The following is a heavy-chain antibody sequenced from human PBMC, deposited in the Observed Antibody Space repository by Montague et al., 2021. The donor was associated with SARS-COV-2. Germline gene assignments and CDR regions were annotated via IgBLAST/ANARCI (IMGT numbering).Heavy chain of an antibody. J-gene: IGHJ6*02. V-gene: IGHV3-30*09. CDR2: ISYDGSNK. D-gene: IGHD2-2*01. Sequence: SLRLSCPASGFTFSSYAMHWVRQAPGKGLEWVAVISYDGSNKYYVDSVKGRFGISRDNSKNTLYLQMNSLRAEDTAVYYCARQLIVFVPAAPGSPTHETYDYAMDVWGQGTTVTVSS. CDR1: GFTFSSYA. CDR3: ARQLIVFVPAAPGSPTHETYDYAMDV.